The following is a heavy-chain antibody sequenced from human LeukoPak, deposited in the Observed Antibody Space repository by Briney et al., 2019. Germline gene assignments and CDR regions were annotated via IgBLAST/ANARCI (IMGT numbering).Heavy chain of an antibody. CDR2: ISAYNGNI. Sequence: ASVKVSCKASGYSFTSYGISWVRQAPGQGLEWMGWISAYNGNINYAQKLQGRVTMTTDTSTSKDYMEPSSLRSDDTAVYYCERQSWLQFVDYWGEGTLVTASS. CDR1: GYSFTSYG. V-gene: IGHV1-18*01. J-gene: IGHJ4*02. D-gene: IGHD5-24*01. CDR3: ERQSWLQFVDY.